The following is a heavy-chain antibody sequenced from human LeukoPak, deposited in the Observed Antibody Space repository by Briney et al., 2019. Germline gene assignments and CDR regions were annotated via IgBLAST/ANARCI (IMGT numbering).Heavy chain of an antibody. Sequence: GGSLRLSCAAIGFTSNYWMHWVRQAPGKGLVWVSRISGDGSTTFYADSVKGRFTISRDNSKNTLYLQMNSLRAEDTAVYYCTRGYSGYGNFDCWGQGTLVTV. CDR1: GFTSNYW. J-gene: IGHJ4*02. CDR3: TRGYSGYGNFDC. D-gene: IGHD5-12*01. V-gene: IGHV3-74*01. CDR2: ISGDGSTT.